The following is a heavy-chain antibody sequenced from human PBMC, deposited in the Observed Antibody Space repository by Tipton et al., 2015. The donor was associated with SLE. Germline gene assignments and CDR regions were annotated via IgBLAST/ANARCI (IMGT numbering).Heavy chain of an antibody. J-gene: IGHJ4*02. V-gene: IGHV4-34*01. CDR2: VNHGGSS. D-gene: IGHD5-12*01. Sequence: TLSLTCTLSGDSISNFYWSWIRQPPGKGLEWIGEVNHGGSSNYNPSLQSRVTMSVDTSKNQFSLNLTSVTAADTAVYYCASRLKYSGYDYRYFRRTQFDYWGQGTLVTVSS. CDR3: ASRLKYSGYDYRYFRRTQFDY. CDR1: GDSISNFY.